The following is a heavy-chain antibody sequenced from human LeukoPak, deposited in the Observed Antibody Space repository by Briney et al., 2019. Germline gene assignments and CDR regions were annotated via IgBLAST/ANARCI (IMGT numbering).Heavy chain of an antibody. J-gene: IGHJ6*04. D-gene: IGHD3-10*01. CDR1: GWSFSGYY. CDR3: ARVTGFGELLPYYYGMDV. CDR2: INHSGST. Sequence: SETLSLTCAVYGWSFSGYYWSWIRQPPAKGLEWLGEINHSGSTNYNPPLKSRVTISVDTSKNQLSLKMSSGTAADTAVYYCARVTGFGELLPYYYGMDVWGKGTTVTVSS. V-gene: IGHV4-34*01.